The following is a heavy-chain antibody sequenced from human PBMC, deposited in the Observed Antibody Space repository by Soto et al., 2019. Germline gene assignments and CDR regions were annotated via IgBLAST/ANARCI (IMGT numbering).Heavy chain of an antibody. CDR1: GAPIASNYSL. CDR2: MLIRRTT. V-gene: IGHV4-39*01. J-gene: IGHJ4*02. Sequence: XGSRSLTCTVSGAPIASNYSLWAWIRHPAGRGRELIASMLIRRTTYHASTLKSRATMSLNTSKSQFTMQLQSVTAADTGTYFCAGIVVGATRHSDVDHWGQGTLVTVSS. CDR3: AGIVVGATRHSDVDH. D-gene: IGHD2-15*01.